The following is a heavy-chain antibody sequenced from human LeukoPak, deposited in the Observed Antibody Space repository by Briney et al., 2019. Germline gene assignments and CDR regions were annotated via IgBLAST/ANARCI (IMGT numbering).Heavy chain of an antibody. D-gene: IGHD4-17*01. CDR2: INPSGGST. J-gene: IGHJ5*02. Sequence: ASVKVSCKASGYTFTSYYMHWVRQAPGQGLEWMGIINPSGGSTSYAQKFQGRVTMTRDMSTSTVYMELSSLRSEDTAVYYCARDTTVTNYWFDPWGQGTLVTVSS. CDR3: ARDTTVTNYWFDP. V-gene: IGHV1-46*01. CDR1: GYTFTSYY.